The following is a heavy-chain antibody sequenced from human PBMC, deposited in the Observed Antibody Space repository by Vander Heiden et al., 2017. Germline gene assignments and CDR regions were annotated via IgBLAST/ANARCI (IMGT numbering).Heavy chain of an antibody. CDR3: AKDAFGQPKYYFDY. J-gene: IGHJ4*01. CDR1: GFTFSDFA. Sequence: EVQVLESGGGLVQSGGSLRLSCVASGFTFSDFAIGWVRQAPGKGLEWVSGLSASGESIYYADSVRGRFTISRDNSKNTISLQMNSLRSEDTAVYYCAKDAFGQPKYYFDYWGLGTLVTVSS. V-gene: IGHV3-23*01. CDR2: LSASGESI. D-gene: IGHD3-16*01.